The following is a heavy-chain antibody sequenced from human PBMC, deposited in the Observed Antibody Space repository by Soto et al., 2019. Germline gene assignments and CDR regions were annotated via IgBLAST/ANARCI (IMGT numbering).Heavy chain of an antibody. V-gene: IGHV4-59*01. CDR1: GGSITIDC. CDR3: ARWDSNWFDP. D-gene: IGHD1-26*01. CDR2: IYYGAYT. J-gene: IGHJ5*02. Sequence: SEALYLTCRVSGGSITIDCWSWIRQPPGKGLEWIGYIYYGAYTNYNPILKSRVTISGDTSKNQVSLKLNSVTTADTAVYYCARWDSNWFDPWGQGVLVTVSS.